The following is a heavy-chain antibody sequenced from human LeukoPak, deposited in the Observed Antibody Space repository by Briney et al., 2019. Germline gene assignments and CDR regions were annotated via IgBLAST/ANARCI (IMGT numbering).Heavy chain of an antibody. CDR3: ARDQSTQWELLLPRGPFIY. D-gene: IGHD1-26*01. CDR1: GFTFSSYA. CDR2: ISGSGGST. J-gene: IGHJ4*02. Sequence: PGGSLRLSCAASGFTFSSYAMSWVRQAPGKGLEWVSAISGSGGSTYYADSVKGRFTISRDNSKNTLYLQMNSLRAEDTAVYYCARDQSTQWELLLPRGPFIYWGQGTLVTVSS. V-gene: IGHV3-23*01.